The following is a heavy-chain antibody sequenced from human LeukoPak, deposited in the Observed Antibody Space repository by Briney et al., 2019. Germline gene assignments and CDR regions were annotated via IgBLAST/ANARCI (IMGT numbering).Heavy chain of an antibody. CDR1: GFTFSSYS. J-gene: IGHJ3*02. CDR3: ARVSISGYYDFWSGYSPSDAFDI. CDR2: ISSSSSTI. Sequence: PGGSLRLSCAASGFTFSSYSMNWVRQAPGKGLEWVSYISSSSSTIYYADSVKGRFTISRDNAKNSLYLQMNSLRDEDTAVYYCARVSISGYYDFWSGYSPSDAFDIWGQGTMVTVSS. V-gene: IGHV3-48*02. D-gene: IGHD3-3*01.